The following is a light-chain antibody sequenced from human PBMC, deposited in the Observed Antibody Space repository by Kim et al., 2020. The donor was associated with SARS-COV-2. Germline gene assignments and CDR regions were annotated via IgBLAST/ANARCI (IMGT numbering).Light chain of an antibody. Sequence: ASVGDRVTITCRASQGISYHLAWYQQRPGKVPKLLIYDASALQSGVASRFSGSGSGTDFTLTINSLQPEDVANYYCQKYDGAPWTFGHGTKVDIK. CDR3: QKYDGAPWT. CDR1: QGISYH. J-gene: IGKJ1*01. CDR2: DAS. V-gene: IGKV1-27*01.